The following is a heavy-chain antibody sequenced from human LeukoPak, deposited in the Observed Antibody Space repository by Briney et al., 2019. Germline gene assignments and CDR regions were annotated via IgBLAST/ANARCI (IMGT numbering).Heavy chain of an antibody. J-gene: IGHJ4*02. CDR2: INHSGST. D-gene: IGHD1-1*01. CDR3: ARAGSKRHPILNDY. CDR1: GGSFSGYY. V-gene: IGHV4-34*01. Sequence: SETLSLTCAVYGGSFSGYYWSWIRQPPGKGLEWIGEINHSGSTNYNPSLKSRVTISVDTSKNQFSLKLSSVTAADTAVYYCARAGSKRHPILNDYWGQGTLVTVSS.